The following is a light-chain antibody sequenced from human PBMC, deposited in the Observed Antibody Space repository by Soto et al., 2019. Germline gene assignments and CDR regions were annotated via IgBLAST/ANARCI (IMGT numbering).Light chain of an antibody. CDR3: CSYAGSSTSWV. CDR1: SSDVGSYNL. CDR2: EGS. V-gene: IGLV2-23*01. Sequence: QSALTQPASVSGSPGQSITISCTGTSSDVGSYNLVPWYKQHPGKAPKPMIYEGSKRPSGVSNRFSGSKSGNTASLTISGLQAEDEADYYCCSYAGSSTSWVFGGGTKVTVL. J-gene: IGLJ3*02.